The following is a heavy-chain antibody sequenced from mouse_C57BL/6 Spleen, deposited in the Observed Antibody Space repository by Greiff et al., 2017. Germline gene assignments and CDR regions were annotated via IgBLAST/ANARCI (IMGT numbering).Heavy chain of an antibody. J-gene: IGHJ1*03. CDR3: ARGLYDYWWYCEV. CDR2: IYPGSGST. CDR1: GYTFTSYW. D-gene: IGHD2-4*01. V-gene: IGHV1-55*01. Sequence: QVQLQQPGAELVKPGASVKMSCKASGYTFTSYWITWVKQRPGQGLEWIGDIYPGSGSTNYNEKFKSKATLTVDTSSSTAYMQLSSLTSEDSAVYDCARGLYDYWWYCEVWGTGTTVTVS.